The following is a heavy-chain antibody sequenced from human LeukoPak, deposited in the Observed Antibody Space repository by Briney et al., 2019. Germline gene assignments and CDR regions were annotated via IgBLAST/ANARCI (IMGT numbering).Heavy chain of an antibody. CDR3: AKGRIGDYYYYMDV. CDR2: LNNDGTIT. Sequence: GGSLRLSCAASRFTFTSYWMNWVRQAPGKGLMWVARLNNDGTITSYADSVKGRFTISRDNAKNSLYLQMNSLRAEDTALYYCAKGRIGDYYYYMDVWGKGTTVTISS. V-gene: IGHV3-74*01. J-gene: IGHJ6*03. CDR1: RFTFTSYW. D-gene: IGHD2-15*01.